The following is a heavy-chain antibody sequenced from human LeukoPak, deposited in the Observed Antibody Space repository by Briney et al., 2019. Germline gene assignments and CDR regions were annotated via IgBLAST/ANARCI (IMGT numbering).Heavy chain of an antibody. CDR1: GGSIRSTSYY. Sequence: PSETLSLTCTVSGGSIRSTSYYWGWIRQPPGKGLEWLGSVHYSGSTYENPSLKSRSTSSDDTSKNQFLLKLIPVAAAETVGYYCARRSTVAGRGRFDPWGQGTLVTVSS. V-gene: IGHV4-39*01. D-gene: IGHD6-19*01. CDR3: ARRSTVAGRGRFDP. CDR2: VHYSGST. J-gene: IGHJ5*02.